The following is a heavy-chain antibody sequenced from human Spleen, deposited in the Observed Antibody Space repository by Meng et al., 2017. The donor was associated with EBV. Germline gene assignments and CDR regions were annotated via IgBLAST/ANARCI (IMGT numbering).Heavy chain of an antibody. CDR2: ISYDGSNK. J-gene: IGHJ4*02. V-gene: IGHV3-30*18. CDR3: AKAHYYDSEAVDY. CDR1: GFTFSSYG. D-gene: IGHD3-22*01. Sequence: VVLLESGEGLVQPGRSLGLSCAASGFTFSSYGMHWVRQAPGKGLEWVAVISYDGSNKYYADSVKGRFTISRDNSKNTLYLQMNSLRAEDTAVYYCAKAHYYDSEAVDYWGQGTLVTVSS.